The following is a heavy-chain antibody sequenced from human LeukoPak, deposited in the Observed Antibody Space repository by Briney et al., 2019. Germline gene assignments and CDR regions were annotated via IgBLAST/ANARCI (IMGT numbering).Heavy chain of an antibody. CDR1: GFTFSDYY. Sequence: GGSLRLSCAASGFTFSDYYMSWIRQAPGKGLEWVSYISSSGSTIYYADSVKGRFTISRDNAKNPLYLQMNSLRAEDTAVFYCARGAYAWYGAKEIGDYWGQGTLVTVSS. D-gene: IGHD4-17*01. V-gene: IGHV3-11*04. J-gene: IGHJ4*02. CDR3: ARGAYAWYGAKEIGDY. CDR2: ISSSGSTI.